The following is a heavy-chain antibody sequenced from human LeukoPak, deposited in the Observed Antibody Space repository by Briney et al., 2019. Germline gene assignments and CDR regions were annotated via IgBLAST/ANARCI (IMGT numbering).Heavy chain of an antibody. CDR1: GFTFTSSA. CDR3: VRIYYSNAFDI. D-gene: IGHD3-22*01. CDR2: IVVGSGNT. J-gene: IGHJ3*02. Sequence: ASVKVSCKTSGFTFTSSAMQWVRQARGQRLEWMGWIVVGSGNTKYAQKFQERVAITRDTSTSTAYMELTSLRSGDTAVYYCVRIYYSNAFDIWGQGTMVTVSS. V-gene: IGHV1-58*02.